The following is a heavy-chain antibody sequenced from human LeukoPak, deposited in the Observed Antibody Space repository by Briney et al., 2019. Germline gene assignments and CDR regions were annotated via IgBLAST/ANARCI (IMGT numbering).Heavy chain of an antibody. J-gene: IGHJ4*02. CDR1: GFTFSNYA. CDR2: ISGPGITT. Sequence: QPGGSLRLSCAASGFTFSNYALNWVRQAPGRGLEWVSAISGPGITTYYADSVKGRFTISRDNPKNTLYLQMNSLRDEDTAVYYCAKDQSVIPTAALDYWGQGTLVTVSS. V-gene: IGHV3-23*01. D-gene: IGHD6-13*01. CDR3: AKDQSVIPTAALDY.